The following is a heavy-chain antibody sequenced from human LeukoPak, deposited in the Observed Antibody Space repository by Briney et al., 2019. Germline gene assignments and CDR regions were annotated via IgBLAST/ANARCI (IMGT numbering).Heavy chain of an antibody. D-gene: IGHD3-3*01. J-gene: IGHJ6*02. CDR3: AREGAYDFSTYYGMDV. CDR2: INSDGSST. CDR1: GFTFSSYW. V-gene: IGHV3-74*01. Sequence: GGSLGLSCAASGFTFSSYWMHWVRQAPGKGLVWVSRINSDGSSTSYADSVKGRFTISRDNAKNTLYLQMNSLRAEDTAVYYCAREGAYDFSTYYGMDVWGQGTTVTVSS.